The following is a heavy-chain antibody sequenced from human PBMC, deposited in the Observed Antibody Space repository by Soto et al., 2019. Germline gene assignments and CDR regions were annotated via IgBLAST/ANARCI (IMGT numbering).Heavy chain of an antibody. J-gene: IGHJ4*02. CDR1: GYTFTSYG. V-gene: IGHV1-18*01. D-gene: IGHD6-19*01. Sequence: QVQLVQSGAEVKKPGASVKVSCKASGYTFTSYGISWVRQAPGQGLEWMGWISAYNGNTNYAQKLQGRVTMTTDTSTRTTYREVRNRRSDDTAVYYCATEGWYLGDYWGQGTLVTVSS. CDR3: ATEGWYLGDY. CDR2: ISAYNGNT.